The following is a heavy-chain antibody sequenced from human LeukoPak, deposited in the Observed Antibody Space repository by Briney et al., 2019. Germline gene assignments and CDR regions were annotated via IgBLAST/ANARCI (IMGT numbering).Heavy chain of an antibody. J-gene: IGHJ4*02. D-gene: IGHD1-14*01. CDR1: GDSITSRSY. CDR2: LRHSGNT. CDR3: ARESSTTQTNLFDY. Sequence: SETLSLTCTVSGDSITSRSYWRWIRQPPGKGLEWIGYLRHSGNTNHNSSFRGRVTFSLDTSKNQFSLILRSVTAADTAIYFCARESSTTQTNLFDYWGRGTLVTVSS. V-gene: IGHV4-59*11.